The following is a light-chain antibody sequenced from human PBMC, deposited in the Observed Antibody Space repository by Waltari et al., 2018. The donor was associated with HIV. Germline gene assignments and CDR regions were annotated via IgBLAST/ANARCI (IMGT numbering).Light chain of an antibody. CDR3: SSYTSSSTLVV. CDR1: SSAVGGFTY. Sequence: QSALTQPPSVSGSPARPITISSPGTSSAVGGFTYFPWYQQHPGKAPKLMIYEVSNRPSGVSNRFSGSKSGNTASLTISGLQAEDEADYYCSSYTSSSTLVVFGGGTKLTVL. V-gene: IGLV2-14*01. CDR2: EVS. J-gene: IGLJ2*01.